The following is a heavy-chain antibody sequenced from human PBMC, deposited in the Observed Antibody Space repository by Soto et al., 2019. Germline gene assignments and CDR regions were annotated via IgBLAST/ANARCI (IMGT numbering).Heavy chain of an antibody. Sequence: SETLSLTCAVSGVSVTNGDYFCSWMRQSPGKGLEWTGNIYYSETTNYNPSLNSRLSISIDTSRNQFSLQLTSVTAADTAIYNCARQRRGGYWFDPWGQGTLVTVSS. V-gene: IGHV4-30-4*01. J-gene: IGHJ5*02. CDR2: IYYSETT. CDR1: GVSVTNGDYF. CDR3: ARQRRGGYWFDP.